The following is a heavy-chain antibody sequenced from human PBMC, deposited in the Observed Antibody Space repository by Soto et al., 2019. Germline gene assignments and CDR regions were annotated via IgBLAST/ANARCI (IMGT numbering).Heavy chain of an antibody. Sequence: PGGSLRLSCAASGLTFSSYAMSWVRQAPGKGLEWVSAISGSGGSTYYADSVKGRFTISRDNSKNTLYLQMNSLRAEDTAVYYCAKDVLIVGAPADYWGQGTLVTVSS. J-gene: IGHJ4*02. CDR3: AKDVLIVGAPADY. D-gene: IGHD1-26*01. CDR1: GLTFSSYA. V-gene: IGHV3-23*01. CDR2: ISGSGGST.